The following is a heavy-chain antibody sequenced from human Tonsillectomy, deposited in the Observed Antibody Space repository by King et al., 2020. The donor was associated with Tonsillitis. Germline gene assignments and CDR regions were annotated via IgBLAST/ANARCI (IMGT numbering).Heavy chain of an antibody. V-gene: IGHV3-30*18. CDR3: ANQGVMARIDY. Sequence: VQLVESGGGVVQPGRSLRLSCAASGFTFSSYGMQWVRQAPGKGLEWVAVISYDGSNKYYADSVKGRFTISRDNSKNTLYLQMNSLRAEDTAVYYCANQGVMARIDYWGQGTLVTVSS. CDR2: ISYDGSNK. D-gene: IGHD3-16*01. CDR1: GFTFSSYG. J-gene: IGHJ4*02.